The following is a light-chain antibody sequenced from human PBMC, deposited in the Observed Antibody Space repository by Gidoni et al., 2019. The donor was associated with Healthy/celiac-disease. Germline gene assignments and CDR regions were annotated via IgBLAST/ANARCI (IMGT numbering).Light chain of an antibody. J-gene: IGKJ2*01. CDR3: QQYGSSYT. CDR2: GAS. Sequence: ELVLTQSPGTLSFSPGERATLSCRASQSVSSSYLAWYQHKPGQAPRLLIYGASSRGTGIPDRFSASGSGTDFTLTISRLEPEDFAVYYCQQYGSSYTFGQGTKLEIK. V-gene: IGKV3-20*01. CDR1: QSVSSSY.